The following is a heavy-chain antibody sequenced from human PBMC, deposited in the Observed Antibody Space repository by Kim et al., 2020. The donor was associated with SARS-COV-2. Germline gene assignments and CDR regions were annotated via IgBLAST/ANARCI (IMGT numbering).Heavy chain of an antibody. D-gene: IGHD3-10*01. Sequence: GGSLRLSCVASGFTFGSYWMSWVRQAPGKGLEWVANINQGGSEKYFVSSVKGRFTISRDNAKNSLYLQMNSRRAEDTAMYFCARDILSWGSYYSRAYFHGMDVWGQGTTVTVSS. V-gene: IGHV3-7*01. CDR3: ARDILSWGSYYSRAYFHGMDV. CDR2: INQGGSEK. J-gene: IGHJ6*02. CDR1: GFTFGSYW.